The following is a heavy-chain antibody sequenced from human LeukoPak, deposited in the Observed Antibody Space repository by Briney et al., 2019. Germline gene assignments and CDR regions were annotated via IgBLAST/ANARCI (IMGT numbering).Heavy chain of an antibody. D-gene: IGHD3-16*01. J-gene: IGHJ4*02. Sequence: PSETLSLTCTVSGGSISSSSYYWGWIRQPPGKGLEWIGGIYYSGSTYYNPSLKSRVTISVDTSKNQFSLKLSSVTAADTAVYYCARGRGWFGGVFDYWGQGTLVTVSS. V-gene: IGHV4-39*01. CDR3: ARGRGWFGGVFDY. CDR1: GGSISSSSYY. CDR2: IYYSGST.